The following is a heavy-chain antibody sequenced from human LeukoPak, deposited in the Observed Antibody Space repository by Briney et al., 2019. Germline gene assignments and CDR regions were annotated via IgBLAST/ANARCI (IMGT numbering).Heavy chain of an antibody. CDR2: ITPSGGST. CDR3: ARDFVVGATPLAFDY. D-gene: IGHD1-26*01. J-gene: IGHJ4*02. V-gene: IGHV1-46*01. Sequence: ASVKVSCKASGYTFTGYYMHWVRQAPGQGLEWMGIITPSGGSTNYAQKFQGRVPMTRDTSTSTVYMDLSSLRSEDTAVYYCARDFVVGATPLAFDYWGQGTLVTVSS. CDR1: GYTFTGYY.